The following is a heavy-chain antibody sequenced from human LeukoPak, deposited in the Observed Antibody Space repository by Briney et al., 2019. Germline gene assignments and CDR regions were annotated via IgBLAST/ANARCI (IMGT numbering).Heavy chain of an antibody. CDR3: ARVKGGSYYGTAEGFDY. Sequence: GGSLILSCAVSGFTFSSYWMHWVRQGPGKGLVWVSRINSDGSSTNYADSVKGRFTISRDNAKNTLYLQMNSLRGEDTAVYYCARVKGGSYYGTAEGFDYWGQGTLVTVSS. V-gene: IGHV3-74*01. D-gene: IGHD1-26*01. CDR2: INSDGSST. CDR1: GFTFSSYW. J-gene: IGHJ4*02.